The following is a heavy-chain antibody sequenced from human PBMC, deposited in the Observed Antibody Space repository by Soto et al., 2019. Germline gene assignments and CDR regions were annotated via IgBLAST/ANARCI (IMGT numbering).Heavy chain of an antibody. J-gene: IGHJ4*02. Sequence: SETLSLTSAVFGGSFSGYHWSWIRQPPGKGLELIGEINHNGNTNYNPSLKSRVTISVDTSKHQFSLKLTSVTAADTAVYYCARGGYNYAYYLLPLDYWGQGTLVTVSS. D-gene: IGHD5-18*01. CDR3: ARGGYNYAYYLLPLDY. V-gene: IGHV4-34*01. CDR1: GGSFSGYH. CDR2: INHNGNT.